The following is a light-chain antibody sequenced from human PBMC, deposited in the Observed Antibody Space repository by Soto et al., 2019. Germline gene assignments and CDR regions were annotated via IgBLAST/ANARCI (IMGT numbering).Light chain of an antibody. CDR2: KAS. CDR3: QQCHATPLP. Sequence: DIQMTQSPSILSASVGDRVTITCLASQSIRSWLAWYQQKPGKAPKLLIYKASTLKSGVPSRFSGSGSGTEFTLTITTLQPEDVGIYYCQQCHATPLPFGQGTRLEI. CDR1: QSIRSW. V-gene: IGKV1-5*03. J-gene: IGKJ5*01.